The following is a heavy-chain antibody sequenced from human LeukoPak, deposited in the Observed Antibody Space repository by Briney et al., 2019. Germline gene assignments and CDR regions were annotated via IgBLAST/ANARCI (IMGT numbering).Heavy chain of an antibody. D-gene: IGHD4-23*01. V-gene: IGHV5-51*01. CDR1: GYSFARYW. Sequence: GESLKISCKGSGYSFARYWIGWVRQMPGKGLEWMGIIYPDDSDTRNSPSFQGQVTISADKSITTAYLQWSSLKASDTAMYYCARHLNPHDSGGLFFDSWGQGTLVTVSS. CDR2: IYPDDSDT. CDR3: ARHLNPHDSGGLFFDS. J-gene: IGHJ4*02.